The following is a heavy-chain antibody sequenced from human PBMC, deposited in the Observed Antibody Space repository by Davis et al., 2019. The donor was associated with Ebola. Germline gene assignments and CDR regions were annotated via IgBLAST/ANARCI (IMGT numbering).Heavy chain of an antibody. J-gene: IGHJ4*02. CDR1: GFTFSSYW. Sequence: GESLKISCAASGFTFSSYWMSWVRQAPGKGLEWVANIKQDGSEKYYVDSVKGRFTISRDNAKNSLYLQMNSLRAEDTAVYYCARGDYGEPGVLGSWGQGTLVTVSS. D-gene: IGHD4-17*01. CDR2: IKQDGSEK. CDR3: ARGDYGEPGVLGS. V-gene: IGHV3-7*01.